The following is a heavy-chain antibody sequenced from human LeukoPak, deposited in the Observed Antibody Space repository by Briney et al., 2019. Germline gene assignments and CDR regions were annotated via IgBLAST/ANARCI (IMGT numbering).Heavy chain of an antibody. J-gene: IGHJ1*01. CDR1: GYSFTSYW. V-gene: IGHV5-10-1*01. CDR3: ARLGDGYNSHFQH. D-gene: IGHD5-24*01. CDR2: IDPSDSYT. Sequence: GESLKISCKVSGYSFTSYWISWVRQMPGKGLEWMGRIDPSDSYTNYSPSFQGHVTISADKSISTAYLQWSSLKASDTAMYYCARLGDGYNSHFQHWGQGTLVTVSS.